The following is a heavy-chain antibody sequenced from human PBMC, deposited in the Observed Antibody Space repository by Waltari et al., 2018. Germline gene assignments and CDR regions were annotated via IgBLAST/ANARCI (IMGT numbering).Heavy chain of an antibody. V-gene: IGHV4-39*07. CDR1: GGSISSSSYY. J-gene: IGHJ4*02. CDR3: ARDGTVTLYYFDY. Sequence: QLQLQESGPGLVKPSETLSLTCTVSGGSISSSSYYWGWIRQPPGKGLEWIGSIYYSGSTYYNPSLKSRVTISVDTSKNQFSLKLSSGTAADTAVYYCARDGTVTLYYFDYWGQGTLVTVSS. D-gene: IGHD4-17*01. CDR2: IYYSGST.